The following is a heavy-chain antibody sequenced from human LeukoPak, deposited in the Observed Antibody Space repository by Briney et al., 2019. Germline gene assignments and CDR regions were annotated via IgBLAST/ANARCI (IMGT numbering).Heavy chain of an antibody. CDR1: GYRFTTYW. J-gene: IGHJ4*02. CDR3: ATSESQTKFDF. D-gene: IGHD1/OR15-1a*01. CDR2: IFPGDSDT. Sequence: GESLKISCKGSGYRFTTYWIGWVRQMPGKGLEWMGIIFPGDSDTIYNPSFQGQVTISADKSINTAYLQWSSLKASDTAMYYCATSESQTKFDFWGQGALVTVSS. V-gene: IGHV5-51*01.